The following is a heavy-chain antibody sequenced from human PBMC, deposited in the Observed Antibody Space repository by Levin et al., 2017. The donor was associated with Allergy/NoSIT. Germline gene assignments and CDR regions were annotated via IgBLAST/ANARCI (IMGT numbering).Heavy chain of an antibody. CDR3: VRGEVGFGSGWPLFFFDY. CDR2: IHTHTGKP. V-gene: IGHV7-4-1*02. Sequence: ASVKVSCKASGYTFNSYAINWVRQAPGQGLEWMGWIHTHTGKPTYAQGFTGRFVFSLDTSVSTAFLQISSLKSEDTAVYYCVRGEVGFGSGWPLFFFDYWGQGTLVTVSS. D-gene: IGHD6-19*01. CDR1: GYTFNSYA. J-gene: IGHJ4*02.